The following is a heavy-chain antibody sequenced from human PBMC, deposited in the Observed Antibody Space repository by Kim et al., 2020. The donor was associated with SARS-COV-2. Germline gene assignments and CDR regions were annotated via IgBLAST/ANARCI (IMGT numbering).Heavy chain of an antibody. CDR2: IRSKANSYAT. CDR1: GFTFSGSA. V-gene: IGHV3-73*01. D-gene: IGHD2-2*01. J-gene: IGHJ4*02. Sequence: GGSLRLSCAASGFTFSGSAMHWVRQASGKGLEWVGRIRSKANSYATAYAASVKGRYTISRDDSKNTAYLQMNSLKTEDTAVYYCTRPDPDCYDVRGEGGGCYADYWGQGTLVTVSS. CDR3: TRPDPDCYDVRGEGGGCYADY.